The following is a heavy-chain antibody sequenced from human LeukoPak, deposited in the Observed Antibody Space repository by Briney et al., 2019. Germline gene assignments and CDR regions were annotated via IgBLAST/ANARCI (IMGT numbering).Heavy chain of an antibody. CDR2: IYYSGST. CDR3: ATLRFGELVGGWETDY. Sequence: SETLSLTCTVSGGSISSYYWSWIRQPPGKGLEWIGYIYYSGSTNYNPSLKGRVTISVDTSKNQFSLKLSSVTAADTAVYYCATLRFGELVGGWETDYWGQGTLVTVSS. CDR1: GGSISSYY. D-gene: IGHD3-10*01. J-gene: IGHJ4*02. V-gene: IGHV4-59*01.